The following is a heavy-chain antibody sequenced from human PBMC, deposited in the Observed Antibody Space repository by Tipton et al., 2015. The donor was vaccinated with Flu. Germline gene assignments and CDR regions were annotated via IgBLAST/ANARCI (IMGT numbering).Heavy chain of an antibody. D-gene: IGHD1-1*01. J-gene: IGHJ6*02. CDR1: GDSISTTIYY. CDR2: IYYSGTT. Sequence: TLPLTCTVSGDSISTTIYYWGWVRQPPGKGLEWIGSIYYSGTTYYNPSLKSRVTISADSSKNEFSLTLASLTAADTAVYYCARDLWNDRRAYYYYGVDVWGQGTTVTVSS. CDR3: ARDLWNDRRAYYYYGVDV. V-gene: IGHV4-39*07.